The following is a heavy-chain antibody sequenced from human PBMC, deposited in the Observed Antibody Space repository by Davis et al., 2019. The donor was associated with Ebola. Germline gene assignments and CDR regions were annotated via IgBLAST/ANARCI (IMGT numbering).Heavy chain of an antibody. D-gene: IGHD3-22*01. J-gene: IGHJ4*02. CDR3: ARDLLLYYYDSSGYYLDY. CDR1: GYTFTSYG. CDR2: ISAYNGNA. Sequence: ASVKVSCKASGYTFTSYGISWVRQAPGQGLEWMGWISAYNGNANYAQKLQGRVTMTTDTSTSTAYMELRSLRSDDTAVYYCARDLLLYYYDSSGYYLDYWGQGTLVTVSS. V-gene: IGHV1-18*01.